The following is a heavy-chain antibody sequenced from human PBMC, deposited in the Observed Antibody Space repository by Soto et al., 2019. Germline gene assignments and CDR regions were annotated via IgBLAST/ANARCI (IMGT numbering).Heavy chain of an antibody. J-gene: IGHJ4*02. CDR3: ATAQVDY. Sequence: WWSLRLFCSASVFTLGNYWMHWLRQAPGKGLGWVSRINSDGSSTNYADSVKGRFTVSRDNAKNTLYLQMNSLRAEDTAVYYCATAQVDYWGPATLVTVSS. CDR2: INSDGSST. V-gene: IGHV3-74*01. CDR1: VFTLGNYW.